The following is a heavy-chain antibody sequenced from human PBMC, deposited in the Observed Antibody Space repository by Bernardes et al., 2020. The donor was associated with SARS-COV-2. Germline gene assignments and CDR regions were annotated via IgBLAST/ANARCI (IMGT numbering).Heavy chain of an antibody. CDR3: APRDGPGIVVVVASNGY. CDR1: GFTFSDFG. J-gene: IGHJ4*02. Sequence: GGSLRLSCAASGFTFSDFGMNWVRQAPGKGLEWVSGISGRGDTTYYADSVKGRFTISRDNSMNTLFLQMDSLRAEDTAVYYCAPRDGPGIVVVVASNGYWGQGTLVTVSS. D-gene: IGHD2-15*01. V-gene: IGHV3-23*01. CDR2: ISGRGDTT.